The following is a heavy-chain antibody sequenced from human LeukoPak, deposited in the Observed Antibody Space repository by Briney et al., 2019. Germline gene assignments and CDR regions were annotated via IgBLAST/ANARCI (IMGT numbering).Heavy chain of an antibody. Sequence: ASVKVSCKASGYTFTSYGISWVRQAPGQGLEWMGWISAYNGNTNYAQKLQGRVTMTRNTSISTAYMELSSLRSEDTAVYYCARGLDYYGSGSPGRDYYYYYMDVWGKGTTVTVSS. V-gene: IGHV1-18*01. D-gene: IGHD3-10*01. CDR2: ISAYNGNT. CDR1: GYTFTSYG. J-gene: IGHJ6*03. CDR3: ARGLDYYGSGSPGRDYYYYYMDV.